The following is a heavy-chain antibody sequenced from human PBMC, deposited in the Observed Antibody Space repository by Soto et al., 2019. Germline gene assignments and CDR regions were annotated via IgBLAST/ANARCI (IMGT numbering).Heavy chain of an antibody. J-gene: IGHJ4*02. V-gene: IGHV3-30*18. CDR2: VSHDGRNT. CDR1: GFTFSDYA. D-gene: IGHD6-19*01. Sequence: VQLVESGGGVVQPGRSLRLSCAASGFTFSDYAMHWVRQAPGKGLEWVAVVSHDGRNTHYADSVKGRFTISRDRSKNTVSLEMTSLRAEYTADYYCAKGGRQWLDTSDFNYWGQGALVTVSS. CDR3: AKGGRQWLDTSDFNY.